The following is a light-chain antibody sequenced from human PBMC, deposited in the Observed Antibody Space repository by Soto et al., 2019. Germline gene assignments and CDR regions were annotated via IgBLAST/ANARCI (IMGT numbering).Light chain of an antibody. CDR3: QHYHNWPPWT. V-gene: IGKV3-15*01. Sequence: EIVMTQSPATLSVSPGERATLSCRASQSVSSNLAWYQQKPGQAPRLLIYGASTRATGIPTRFSGSGSGTEFILTISSLKSDDFAVYYCQHYHNWPPWTFGQGTKVEIK. J-gene: IGKJ1*01. CDR1: QSVSSN. CDR2: GAS.